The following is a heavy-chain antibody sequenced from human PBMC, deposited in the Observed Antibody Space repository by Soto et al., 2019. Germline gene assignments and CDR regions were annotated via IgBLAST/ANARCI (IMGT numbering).Heavy chain of an antibody. CDR2: IYYSGST. CDR1: GGSISSYY. V-gene: IGHV4-59*08. CDR3: VSLGVPYMKQWLVPCYFDY. J-gene: IGHJ4*02. Sequence: SETLSLTCTVSGGSISSYYWSWIRQPPGKGLEWIGYIYYSGSTNYNPSLKSRVTISVDTSKNQFSLKLSSVTAADTAVFYCVSLGVPYMKQWLVPCYFDYWGQGTLVTVSS. D-gene: IGHD6-19*01.